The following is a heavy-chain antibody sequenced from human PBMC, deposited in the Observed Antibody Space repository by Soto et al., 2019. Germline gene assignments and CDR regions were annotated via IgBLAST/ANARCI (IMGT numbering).Heavy chain of an antibody. D-gene: IGHD1-26*01. CDR1: GGSIRSNNW. Sequence: QVQLQESGPGLVKPSGTLSLTCAVSGGSIRSNNWWSWVRQPPGKGLEWIGEIFHGGSTYYNPSLKPRVTISLDESKNQFSLKLSSVPAAETAVYYCARVYSGSYSDYWGQGTLVTVSS. V-gene: IGHV4-4*02. CDR3: ARVYSGSYSDY. J-gene: IGHJ4*02. CDR2: IFHGGST.